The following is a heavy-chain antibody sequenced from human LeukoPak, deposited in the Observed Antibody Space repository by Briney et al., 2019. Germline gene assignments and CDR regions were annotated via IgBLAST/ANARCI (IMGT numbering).Heavy chain of an antibody. Sequence: ASETLSLTCTVSGGSISSYYWSWIRQPPGKGLEWIGYIYYSGSTNYNPSLKSRVTISVDTSKNQFSLKLSSVTAADTAVYYCARRSGIAVAGAFDYWGQGTLVTVSS. CDR3: ARRSGIAVAGAFDY. CDR2: IYYSGST. J-gene: IGHJ4*02. V-gene: IGHV4-59*01. CDR1: GGSISSYY. D-gene: IGHD6-19*01.